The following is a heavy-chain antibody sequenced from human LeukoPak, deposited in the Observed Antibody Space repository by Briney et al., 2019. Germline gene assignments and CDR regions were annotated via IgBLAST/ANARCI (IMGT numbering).Heavy chain of an antibody. J-gene: IGHJ5*02. D-gene: IGHD5-18*01. CDR1: GFTFGYYA. CDR2: INSDGSST. V-gene: IGHV3-74*01. Sequence: PGGSLRLSCTASGFTFGYYAMNWLRQAPGKGLVWFSRINSDGSSTSYADSVKGRFTISRDNAKNTLYLQMNSLRAEDTAVYYCARGGYSYGLDWFDPWGQGTLVTVSS. CDR3: ARGGYSYGLDWFDP.